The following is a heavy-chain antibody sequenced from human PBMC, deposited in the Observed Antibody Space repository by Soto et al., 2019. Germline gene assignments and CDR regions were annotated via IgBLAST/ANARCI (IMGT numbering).Heavy chain of an antibody. V-gene: IGHV1-69*13. CDR1: GGTFSSYA. J-gene: IGHJ4*02. D-gene: IGHD5-12*01. CDR2: IIPIFGTA. Sequence: ASVKVSCKASGGTFSSYAISWVRQAPGQGLEWMGGIIPIFGTANYAQKFQGRVTITADESTSTAYMELSSLRSEDTAVYYCARVSRDGYNYNYFDYWGQGNLVTVS. CDR3: ARVSRDGYNYNYFDY.